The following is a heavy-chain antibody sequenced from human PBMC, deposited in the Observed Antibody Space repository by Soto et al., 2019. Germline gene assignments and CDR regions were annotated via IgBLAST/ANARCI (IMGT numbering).Heavy chain of an antibody. CDR1: GFTFSNHV. CDR3: VNGDYY. J-gene: IGHJ4*02. Sequence: EEQLVESGGGLVQPGGSLRLSCAASGFTFSNHVMNWVLQAPGRGLEWVSSINRDFNTYYADSVKGRFTISRDNAKDSLYLQMHSLRADDTAVYYCVNGDYYVGQGTLVTVSS. V-gene: IGHV3-48*01. D-gene: IGHD4-17*01. CDR2: INRDFNT.